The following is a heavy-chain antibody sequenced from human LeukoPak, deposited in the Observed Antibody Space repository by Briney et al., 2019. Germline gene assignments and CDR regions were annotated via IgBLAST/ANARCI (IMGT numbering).Heavy chain of an antibody. Sequence: GGSLRLSCAVSGFTFSNYAMSWVRQAPGKGLEWVSAITTSGAITYYTDSVKGRFTISRDNSKNTLYLQMNSLRAEDTAVYYCAKDVEYSSSWYGNWFDPWGQGTLVTVSS. CDR2: ITTSGAIT. CDR3: AKDVEYSSSWYGNWFDP. CDR1: GFTFSNYA. J-gene: IGHJ5*02. D-gene: IGHD6-13*01. V-gene: IGHV3-23*01.